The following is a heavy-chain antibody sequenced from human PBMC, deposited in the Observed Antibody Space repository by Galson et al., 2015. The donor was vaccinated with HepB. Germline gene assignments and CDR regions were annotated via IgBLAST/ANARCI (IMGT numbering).Heavy chain of an antibody. CDR3: AKGKTLYGDHLDY. CDR1: GFTFSNSA. V-gene: IGHV3-23*01. Sequence: SLRLSCAASGFTFSNSAMSWVRQAPGKGLEWVPTIYGSGGGTYYTDSVKGRFTISRDNSKSTLYLQMNSLRAEDTAVCYCAKGKTLYGDHLDYWGQGALVTVSS. D-gene: IGHD3-10*02. J-gene: IGHJ4*02. CDR2: IYGSGGGT.